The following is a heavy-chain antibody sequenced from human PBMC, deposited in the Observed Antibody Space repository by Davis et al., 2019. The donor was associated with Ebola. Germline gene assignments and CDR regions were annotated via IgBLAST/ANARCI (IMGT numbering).Heavy chain of an antibody. D-gene: IGHD2-15*01. CDR2: IITIFGTA. J-gene: IGHJ2*01. CDR3: ARGRGGYCSGGSCYRYWYFDL. Sequence: SVQVSCKASGGTFSSYAISWVRQAPGQGLEWMGGIITIFGTANYAQKFQGRVTITADESTSTAYMELRSLRSDDTAVYYCARGRGGYCSGGSCYRYWYFDLWGRGTLVTVSS. V-gene: IGHV1-69*13. CDR1: GGTFSSYA.